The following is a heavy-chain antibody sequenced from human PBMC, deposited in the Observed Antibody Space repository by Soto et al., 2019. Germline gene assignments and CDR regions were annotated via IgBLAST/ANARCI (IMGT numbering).Heavy chain of an antibody. J-gene: IGHJ4*02. V-gene: IGHV3-23*01. CDR2: MSGSGATT. Sequence: GGSLRLSCAASGFTFSTYAMSWVRQSPGKGLEWVSAMSGSGATTHHADPVKGRFTISRDNSKNTLYLQLNSLRAEDTAVYYCAKDILLYFYDTSGYYWDYWGQGTLVTVSS. CDR1: GFTFSTYA. CDR3: AKDILLYFYDTSGYYWDY. D-gene: IGHD3-22*01.